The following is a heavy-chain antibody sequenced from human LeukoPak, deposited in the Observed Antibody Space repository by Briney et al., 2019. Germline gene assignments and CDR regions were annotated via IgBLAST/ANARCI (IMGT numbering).Heavy chain of an antibody. J-gene: IGHJ6*02. Sequence: GGSLRLSCTASGFTFGDHAMSWVRQAPGKGLEWVGFIRSKTYGGTTEYAASVKGRFTISGDDSKSIAYLQMNSLKTEDTAVYYCTRGPTQQWLYYGMDVWGQGTTVTVSS. CDR3: TRGPTQQWLYYGMDV. V-gene: IGHV3-49*04. D-gene: IGHD5-18*01. CDR1: GFTFGDHA. CDR2: IRSKTYGGTT.